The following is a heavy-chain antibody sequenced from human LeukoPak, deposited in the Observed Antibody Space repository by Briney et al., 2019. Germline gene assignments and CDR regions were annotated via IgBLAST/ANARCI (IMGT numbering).Heavy chain of an antibody. J-gene: IGHJ4*02. V-gene: IGHV3-9*01. Sequence: GGSLRLFCAASGFTFDDYAMHWVRQAPGKGLEWVSGISWNSGSIGYADSVKGRFTISRDNAKNSLYLQMNSLRAEDTALYYCAKDIGYYCSSTSVFDYWGQGTLVTVSS. CDR2: ISWNSGSI. CDR3: AKDIGYYCSSTSVFDY. CDR1: GFTFDDYA. D-gene: IGHD2-2*01.